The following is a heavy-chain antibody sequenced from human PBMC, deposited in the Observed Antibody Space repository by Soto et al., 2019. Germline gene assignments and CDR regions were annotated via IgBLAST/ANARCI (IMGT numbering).Heavy chain of an antibody. CDR3: ARALREELPIYYFDS. CDR1: GFSLSKARMG. CDR2: IFWNDER. D-gene: IGHD1-7*01. Sequence: QVTLKESGPVLVKPTETLTLTCTVSGFSLSKARMGVSWIRQPPGKALEWLAHIFWNDERSYNTSLKSRLTISRDTSKIQVVLTRTNVDPVDTGTYFCARALREELPIYYFDSWGQGTLVTVSS. J-gene: IGHJ4*02. V-gene: IGHV2-26*01.